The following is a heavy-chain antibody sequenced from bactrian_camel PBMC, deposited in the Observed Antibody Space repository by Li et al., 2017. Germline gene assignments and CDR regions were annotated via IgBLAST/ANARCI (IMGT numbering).Heavy chain of an antibody. Sequence: VQLVESGGGSVQPGGSLRLSCAASGFTFDDYAMGWIRQAPGKGLEWVSAINWSGDTTHYADSVKGRFTISRDNAKNTLYLQMNSLKPEDTVVYYCAADSPVPHDVVLGLWVYEYVYWGQGTQVTVS. V-gene: IGHV3-1*01. CDR2: INWSGDTT. J-gene: IGHJ4*01. CDR1: GFTFDDYA. D-gene: IGHD5*01. CDR3: AADSPVPHDVVLGLWVYEYVY.